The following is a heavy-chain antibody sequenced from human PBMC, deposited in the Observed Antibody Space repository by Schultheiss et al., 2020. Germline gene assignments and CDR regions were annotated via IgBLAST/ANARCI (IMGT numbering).Heavy chain of an antibody. CDR2: ISYDGSNK. CDR3: ARFYCSGGSCFPFSFDY. J-gene: IGHJ4*02. V-gene: IGHV3-30-3*01. CDR1: GFTFSSYA. Sequence: GGSLRLSCVASGFTFSSYAMHWVRQAPGKGLEWVAVISYDGSNKYYADSVKGRFTISRDNSKNTLYLQMNSLRAEDTAVYYCARFYCSGGSCFPFSFDYWGQGTLVTVSS. D-gene: IGHD2-15*01.